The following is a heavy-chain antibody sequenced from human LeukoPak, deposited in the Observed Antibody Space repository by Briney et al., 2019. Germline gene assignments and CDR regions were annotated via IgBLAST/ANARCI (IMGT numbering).Heavy chain of an antibody. CDR1: GASITTDY. D-gene: IGHD3-10*01. J-gene: IGHJ4*02. V-gene: IGHV4-59*13. CDR3: ARGYYHSGGTRTVFDL. CDR2: IYHTGST. Sequence: SETLSLTCTVSGASITTDYWSWSRQSPGKGLEWIGHIYHTGSTNYNPSLKSRVAITVDASRNQFSLNLISVTAADTAMYYCARGYYHSGGTRTVFDLWGQGPLVTVSS.